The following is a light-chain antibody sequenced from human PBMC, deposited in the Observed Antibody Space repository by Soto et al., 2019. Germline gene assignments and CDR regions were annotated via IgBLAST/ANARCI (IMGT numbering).Light chain of an antibody. V-gene: IGKV1-39*01. Sequence: DIQMTQSPSSLSASVGDRVTITCRVSRSISSFLNWYQQKAGKAPQLLIYAASSLQGGVPSRFSDSGSGTDFTLTISSLQPEDSATYYCQQSDSAPLTFGGGTRVEVK. CDR2: AAS. J-gene: IGKJ4*01. CDR3: QQSDSAPLT. CDR1: RSISSF.